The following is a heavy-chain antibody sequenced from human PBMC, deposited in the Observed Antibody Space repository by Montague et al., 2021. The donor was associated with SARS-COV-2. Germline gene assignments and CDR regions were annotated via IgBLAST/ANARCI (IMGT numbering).Heavy chain of an antibody. V-gene: IGHV4-34*01. J-gene: IGHJ4*02. CDR2: INDSGGT. CDR1: GGPFSGYN. D-gene: IGHD4/OR15-4a*01. CDR3: ARGVPGY. Sequence: SETLSLTCVVYGGPFSGYNWGWVRQSPGKGLEWIGQINDSGGTKYNPSLKSRVTISLDTSKNQFSLKLSSVTAADTAVYYCARGVPGYWGQGTLVTVSS.